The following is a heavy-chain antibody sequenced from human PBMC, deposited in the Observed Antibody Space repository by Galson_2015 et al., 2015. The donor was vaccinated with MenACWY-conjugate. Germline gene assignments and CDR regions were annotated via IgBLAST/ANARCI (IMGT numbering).Heavy chain of an antibody. J-gene: IGHJ3*01. V-gene: IGHV3-30*03. D-gene: IGHD2-8*02. CDR3: ARAADGAMVLPVDVFDL. CDR2: ISYDGVNK. Sequence: SLRLSCAASRFTFSTYGMHWVRQAPGMGLEWVATISYDGVNKYYPDSAKGRFTISRDNSNNTIYLQMSSLRTEDTAVYFCARAADGAMVLPVDVFDLWGQGTMVTVSS. CDR1: RFTFSTYG.